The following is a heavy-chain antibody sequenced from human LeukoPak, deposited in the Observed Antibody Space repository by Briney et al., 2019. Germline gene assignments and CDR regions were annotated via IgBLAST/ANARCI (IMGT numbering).Heavy chain of an antibody. D-gene: IGHD3-22*01. CDR1: AGSINSGDYY. J-gene: IGHJ3*02. CDR3: ARGIGTSYDSSRDAFDI. CDR2: IYSPGTN. Sequence: SQTLSLTCTVTAGSINSGDYYWSWIRQPAGKGLEWIGRIYSPGTNYNYNPSLKSRVTISIDTSKNQFSLKLTSVTAADTAVYYCARGIGTSYDSSRDAFDIWGQGTMVTVSS. V-gene: IGHV4-61*02.